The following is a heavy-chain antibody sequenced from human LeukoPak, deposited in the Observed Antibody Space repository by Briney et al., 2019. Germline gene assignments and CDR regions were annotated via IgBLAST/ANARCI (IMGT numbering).Heavy chain of an antibody. D-gene: IGHD3-22*01. CDR1: GYTFTSYD. Sequence: ASVKVSCKASGYTFTSYDINWVRQATGQGLEWMGWMNPNSGNTGYAQKFQGRVTITRDTSISTAYMELSSLRSEDTAVYYCARKYYYDSSGYTSYYYYMDVWGKGTTVTVSS. J-gene: IGHJ6*03. CDR3: ARKYYYDSSGYTSYYYYMDV. V-gene: IGHV1-8*03. CDR2: MNPNSGNT.